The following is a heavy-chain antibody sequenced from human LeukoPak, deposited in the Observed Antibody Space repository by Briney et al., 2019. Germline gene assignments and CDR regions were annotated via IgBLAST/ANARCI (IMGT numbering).Heavy chain of an antibody. Sequence: SETLSLTCAVYGWSFSGCYWSWIRQHPGKGLEWIGYIYYSGSTNYNPSLKSRVTISVDTSKNQFSLKLSSVTAADTAMYYCARVSGYDWESFYDYWGQGSLVTVSS. J-gene: IGHJ4*02. V-gene: IGHV4-59*01. CDR3: ARVSGYDWESFYDY. CDR2: IYYSGST. CDR1: GWSFSGCY. D-gene: IGHD5-12*01.